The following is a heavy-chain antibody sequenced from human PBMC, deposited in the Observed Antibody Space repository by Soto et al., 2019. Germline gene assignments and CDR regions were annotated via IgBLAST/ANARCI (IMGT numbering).Heavy chain of an antibody. CDR1: GYTFTSYA. D-gene: IGHD3-10*01. Sequence: QVQLVQSGAEVKKPGASVKVSCKASGYTFTSYAMHWVRQAPGQRLEWMGWINAGNGNTKYSQKFQGRVTITRDTAASTAYMDLSSLRSEDTAVYYCARALGVLTDDYWGQGTLVTVSS. CDR3: ARALGVLTDDY. V-gene: IGHV1-3*01. CDR2: INAGNGNT. J-gene: IGHJ4*02.